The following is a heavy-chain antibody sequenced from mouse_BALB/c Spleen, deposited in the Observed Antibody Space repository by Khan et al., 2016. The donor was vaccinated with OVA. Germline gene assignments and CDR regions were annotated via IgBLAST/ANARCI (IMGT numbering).Heavy chain of an antibody. CDR3: ARGNYYGYYFDY. Sequence: EVQLKESGPGLVKPSQSLSLTCTVTGYSITSGYAWNWIRQFPGNKLEWMGYISYSGVTSYTPSLKSPISITRDTSKNQFFLQLNSVTTEDTATYYCARGNYYGYYFDYWGQGTTLTVSS. CDR2: ISYSGVT. J-gene: IGHJ2*01. CDR1: GYSITSGYA. V-gene: IGHV3-2*02. D-gene: IGHD1-1*01.